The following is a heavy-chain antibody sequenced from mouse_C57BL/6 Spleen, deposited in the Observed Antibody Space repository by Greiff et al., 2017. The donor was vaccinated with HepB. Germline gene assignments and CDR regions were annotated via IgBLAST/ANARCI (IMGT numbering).Heavy chain of an antibody. Sequence: VQLQQPGAELVKPGASVKLSCKASGYTFTSYWMQWVKQRPGQGLEWIGEIDPSDSYTNYNQKFKGKATLTVDTSSSTAYMQLSSLTSEDSAVYYCARYGTAQATFDYWGQGTTLTVSS. V-gene: IGHV1-50*01. CDR2: IDPSDSYT. CDR1: GYTFTSYW. J-gene: IGHJ2*01. CDR3: ARYGTAQATFDY. D-gene: IGHD3-2*02.